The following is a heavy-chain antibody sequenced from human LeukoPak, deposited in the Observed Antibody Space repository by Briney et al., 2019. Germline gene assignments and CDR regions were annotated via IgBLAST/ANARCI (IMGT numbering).Heavy chain of an antibody. V-gene: IGHV3-7*01. CDR3: ATTLNIATAGYF. J-gene: IGHJ4*02. D-gene: IGHD6-13*01. Sequence: PGGSLRLSCAASGFTFNSYWMSWVRQAPNKGLEWVANVQQEGSEKYYVDSVKGRFTISRDNAKKSVYLQMNSLRAEDTAIYYCATTLNIATAGYFWGQGTLVTVSS. CDR1: GFTFNSYW. CDR2: VQQEGSEK.